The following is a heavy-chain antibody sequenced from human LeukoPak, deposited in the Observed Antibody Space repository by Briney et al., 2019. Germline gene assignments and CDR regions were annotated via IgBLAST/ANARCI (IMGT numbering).Heavy chain of an antibody. CDR3: ARVTMLRGVIGTNGMDI. D-gene: IGHD3-10*01. Sequence: ASVKVSCKASGSTFTTYYFHWVRQAPGQGLEWMGIVNPSGGSATSAQRFQGRVTMTSDTSTSTVYMELSSLRSEDTAIYYCARVTMLRGVIGTNGMDIWGQGTTVTVSS. CDR2: VNPSGGSA. J-gene: IGHJ6*02. CDR1: GSTFTTYY. V-gene: IGHV1-46*01.